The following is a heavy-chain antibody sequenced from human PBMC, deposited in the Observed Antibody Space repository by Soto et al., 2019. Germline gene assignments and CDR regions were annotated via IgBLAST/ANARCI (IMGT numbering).Heavy chain of an antibody. V-gene: IGHV3-33*01. CDR2: IWYDGSNK. Sequence: PGGSLRLSCAASGFTFSDYGMHWVRQAPGKGLEWVAVIWYDGSNKYYADSVKGRFTISRGNSKNMLYLQMNTLRAEDTAVYYCSRDWLSHDYWGKGTLGTVSS. CDR3: SRDWLSHDY. J-gene: IGHJ4*02. D-gene: IGHD3-10*01. CDR1: GFTFSDYG.